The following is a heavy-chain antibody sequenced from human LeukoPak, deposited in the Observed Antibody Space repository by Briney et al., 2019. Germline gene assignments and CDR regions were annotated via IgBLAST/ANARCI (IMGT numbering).Heavy chain of an antibody. CDR3: ARGRSGRYF. CDR2: INHSGST. J-gene: IGHJ4*02. V-gene: IGHV4-34*01. D-gene: IGHD1-26*01. Sequence: PSETLSLNCAVYGGSFSGYYWSWIRQPPGKGLEWIGEINHSGSTNYNPSLKSRVTISVDTSKNQFSLKLSSVTAADTAVYYCARGRSGRYFWGQGTLVTVSS. CDR1: GGSFSGYY.